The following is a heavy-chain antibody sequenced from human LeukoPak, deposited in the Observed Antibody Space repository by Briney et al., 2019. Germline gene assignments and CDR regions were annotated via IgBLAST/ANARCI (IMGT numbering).Heavy chain of an antibody. CDR2: IDPSDSYT. D-gene: IGHD6-6*01. J-gene: IGHJ5*02. CDR1: GYTFTGYW. CDR3: ARQSIGSAFDP. Sequence: GEPLKISCKGSGYTFTGYWISWVRQMPGKGLEWMGRIDPSDSYTNYSPSFQGHVTISADKSISTAYLQWSSLKASDTAMYYCARQSIGSAFDPWGQGTLVTVSS. V-gene: IGHV5-10-1*01.